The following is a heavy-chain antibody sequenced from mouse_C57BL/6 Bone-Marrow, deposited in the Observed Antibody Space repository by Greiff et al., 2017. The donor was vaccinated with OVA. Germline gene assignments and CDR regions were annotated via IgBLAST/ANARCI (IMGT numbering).Heavy chain of an antibody. V-gene: IGHV3-5*01. Sequence: VQLKESGPGLVKPSQTVFLTCTVTGISITTGNYRWSWIRQFPGNKLEWIGYIYYSGTITYNPSLTSRTTITRDTPKNQFFLEMNSLTAEVTATYYCALDYYGSRYWYFDVWGTGTTVTVSS. D-gene: IGHD1-1*01. CDR3: ALDYYGSRYWYFDV. J-gene: IGHJ1*03. CDR2: IYYSGTI. CDR1: GISITTGNYR.